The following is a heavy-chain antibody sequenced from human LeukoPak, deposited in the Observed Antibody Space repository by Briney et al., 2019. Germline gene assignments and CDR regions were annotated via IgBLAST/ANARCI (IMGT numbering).Heavy chain of an antibody. J-gene: IGHJ6*02. D-gene: IGHD1-14*01. CDR2: IKQDGSEK. Sequence: PGGSLRLSCAASGFTFSSYWMSWVRQAPGKGPEWVANIKQDGSEKYYVDSVKGRFTISRDNAKNSLYLQMNSLRAEDTAVYYCIPEYYYGMDVWGQGTTVTVSS. V-gene: IGHV3-7*02. CDR1: GFTFSSYW. CDR3: IPEYYYGMDV.